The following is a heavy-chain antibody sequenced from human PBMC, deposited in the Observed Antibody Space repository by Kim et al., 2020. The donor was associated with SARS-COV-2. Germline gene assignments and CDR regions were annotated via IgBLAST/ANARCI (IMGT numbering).Heavy chain of an antibody. J-gene: IGHJ4*02. V-gene: IGHV2-5*02. Sequence: SGPTLVNPTQTLTLTCTFSGFSLSTSGVGVGWIRQPPGKALEWLALIYRDDDKRYSPSLKSRLTITKDTSKNQVVLTMTNMDPVDTATYYCAHRRDTMVRGVTTFDYWGQGTLVTVSS. CDR3: AHRRDTMVRGVTTFDY. D-gene: IGHD3-10*01. CDR2: IYRDDDK. CDR1: GFSLSTSGVG.